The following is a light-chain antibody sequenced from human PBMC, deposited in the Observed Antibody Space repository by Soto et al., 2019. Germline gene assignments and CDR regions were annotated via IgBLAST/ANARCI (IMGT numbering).Light chain of an antibody. Sequence: DIQMTQSPSTLSASVGDRVTITCRASQSISSWLAWYQQKPGKAPKLLIYKASSLESGVPSRFSGSGSGTEFTLTISSLQPDDFATYYCQQYNRYWTFGQGTKVKIK. CDR1: QSISSW. CDR2: KAS. CDR3: QQYNRYWT. V-gene: IGKV1-5*03. J-gene: IGKJ1*01.